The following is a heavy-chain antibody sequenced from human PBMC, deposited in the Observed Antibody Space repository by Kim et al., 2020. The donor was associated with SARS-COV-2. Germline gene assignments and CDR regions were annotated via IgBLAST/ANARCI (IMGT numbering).Heavy chain of an antibody. CDR1: GFTFSTYW. D-gene: IGHD3-3*01. CDR2: INSDGSST. CDR3: ARDPDYDFWSGYYGMDV. V-gene: IGHV3-74*01. Sequence: GGSLRLSCAASGFTFSTYWMHWVRQAPGKGLVWVSRINSDGSSTTYADSVKGRFTISRDNAKNTLYLHMNSLRAEDTAVYYCARDPDYDFWSGYYGMDVWGQGTTVTVSS. J-gene: IGHJ6*02.